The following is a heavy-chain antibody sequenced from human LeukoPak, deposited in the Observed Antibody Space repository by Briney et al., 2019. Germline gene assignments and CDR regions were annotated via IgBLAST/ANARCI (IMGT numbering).Heavy chain of an antibody. V-gene: IGHV3-21*04. Sequence: GGSLRLSCVASGFTFTTYTMNWVRQAPGKGLEWVSSISNSGSYIYYAASVKGRFTISRDNSKNTLYLQMNSLRAEDTAVYYCAKFGMVRGVIIMRSYYGMDVWGQGTTVTVSS. CDR1: GFTFTTYT. D-gene: IGHD3-10*01. CDR2: ISNSGSYI. CDR3: AKFGMVRGVIIMRSYYGMDV. J-gene: IGHJ6*02.